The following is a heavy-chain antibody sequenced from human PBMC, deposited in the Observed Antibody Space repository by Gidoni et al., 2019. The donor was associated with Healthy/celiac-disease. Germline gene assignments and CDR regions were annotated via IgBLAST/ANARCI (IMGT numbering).Heavy chain of an antibody. Sequence: EVQLVQSGAEVKKPGESLTISCKGSVYSFTSYWIGWVRQMPGKGLEWMGIIYPGYSDTRYRPSFQGQVTISADKSISPAYLQWSSLKASDTALYYCARQEIAVVLDYWGQGTLVTVSS. V-gene: IGHV5-51*01. CDR3: ARQEIAVVLDY. D-gene: IGHD6-19*01. J-gene: IGHJ4*02. CDR1: VYSFTSYW. CDR2: IYPGYSDT.